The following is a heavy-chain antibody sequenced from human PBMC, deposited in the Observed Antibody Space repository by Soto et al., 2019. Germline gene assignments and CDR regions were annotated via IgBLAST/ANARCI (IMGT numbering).Heavy chain of an antibody. CDR2: INHSGST. V-gene: IGHV4-34*01. CDR3: ARGKGLRFLEWLYFDY. D-gene: IGHD3-3*01. Sequence: QVQLQQWGAGLLKPSETLSLTCAVYGGSFSGYYWSWIRQPPGKGLEWIGEINHSGSTNYNPSLKSRVNISVDTSKNQFALKLSSVTAADTAVYYCARGKGLRFLEWLYFDYWGQGTLVTVSS. CDR1: GGSFSGYY. J-gene: IGHJ4*02.